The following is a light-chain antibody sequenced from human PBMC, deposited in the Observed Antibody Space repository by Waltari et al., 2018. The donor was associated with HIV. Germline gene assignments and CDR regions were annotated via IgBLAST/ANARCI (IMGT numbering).Light chain of an antibody. V-gene: IGLV2-23*02. CDR3: CSYAGSSTFYV. CDR1: SRAVGSYNL. J-gene: IGLJ1*01. CDR2: EVS. Sequence: QSALTQPASVSGSPGQSLTIPCTGTSRAVGSYNLFSWYQQHPGKAPKLMIYEVSKRPSGVSNRFSGSKSGNTASLTISGLQAEDEADYYCCSYAGSSTFYVFGTGTKVTVL.